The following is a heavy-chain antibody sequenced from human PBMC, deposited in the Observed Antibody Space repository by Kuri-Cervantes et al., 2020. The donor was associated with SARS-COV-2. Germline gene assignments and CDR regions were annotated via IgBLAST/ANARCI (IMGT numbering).Heavy chain of an antibody. D-gene: IGHD3-3*01. CDR3: ATDFAIFGVVPPGY. V-gene: IGHV1-69*04. Sequence: SVKVSCKASGGTFSSYAISWVRQAPGRGLEWMGRIIPILGIANYAQKFQGRVTMTEDTSTDTAYMELSSLRSEDTAVYYCATDFAIFGVVPPGYWGQGTLVTVSS. J-gene: IGHJ4*02. CDR1: GGTFSSYA. CDR2: IIPILGIA.